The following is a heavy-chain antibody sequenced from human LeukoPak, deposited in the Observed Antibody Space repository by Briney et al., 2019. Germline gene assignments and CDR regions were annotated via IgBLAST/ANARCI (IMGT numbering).Heavy chain of an antibody. CDR1: GGSISSSSYY. V-gene: IGHV4-39*01. CDR3: ARGSGWYY. Sequence: PSETLSLTCTVSGGSISSSSYYWGWIRQPPGKGLEWIGSIYYSGSTYYNPSLKSRVTISVDTSKNQFSLKLSSVTAADTAVYYCARGSGWYYWGQGTLVTVSS. D-gene: IGHD6-19*01. CDR2: IYYSGST. J-gene: IGHJ4*02.